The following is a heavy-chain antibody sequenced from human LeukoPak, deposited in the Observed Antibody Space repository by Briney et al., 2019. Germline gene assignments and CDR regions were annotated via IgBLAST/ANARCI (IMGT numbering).Heavy chain of an antibody. J-gene: IGHJ4*02. CDR3: ARRLHDSGSYSADY. D-gene: IGHD3-10*01. Sequence: TGGSLRLSCAPSGFTFSSFDMHRVRQRPDKGLEWVAFIKFDGSQKYYADSVGGRFTVSRYNSRNMLYLQLDSLRDDDTAVYFCARRLHDSGSYSADYWGQGTLVTVSS. CDR2: IKFDGSQK. CDR1: GFTFSSFD. V-gene: IGHV3-30*02.